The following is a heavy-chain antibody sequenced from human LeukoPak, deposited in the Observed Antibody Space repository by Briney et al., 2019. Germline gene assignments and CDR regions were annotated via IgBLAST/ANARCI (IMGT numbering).Heavy chain of an antibody. D-gene: IGHD3-9*01. Sequence: SETLSLTCTVSGGSISSSSYYWGWIRQPPGKGLEWIGSIYYSGSTYYNPSLKSRVTISVDTSKNQLSLRLSSVTAADTAVYYCARDYYDLLTLMPKGLDVWGQGTTVTVS. CDR1: GGSISSSSYY. V-gene: IGHV4-39*07. CDR3: ARDYYDLLTLMPKGLDV. CDR2: IYYSGST. J-gene: IGHJ6*02.